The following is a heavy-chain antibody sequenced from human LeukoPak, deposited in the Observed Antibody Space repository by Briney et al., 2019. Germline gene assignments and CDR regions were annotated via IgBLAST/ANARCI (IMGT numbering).Heavy chain of an antibody. Sequence: GGSLRLSCAASGFTFSSYAMSWVRQAPGKGLEWVSAISGSGGSTYYADSVKGRFTISRDNSRNTLYLQMNSLRAEDTAVYYCAKDPTMIVVVIPDYWGQGTLVTVSS. V-gene: IGHV3-23*01. D-gene: IGHD3-22*01. CDR3: AKDPTMIVVVIPDY. CDR2: ISGSGGST. CDR1: GFTFSSYA. J-gene: IGHJ4*02.